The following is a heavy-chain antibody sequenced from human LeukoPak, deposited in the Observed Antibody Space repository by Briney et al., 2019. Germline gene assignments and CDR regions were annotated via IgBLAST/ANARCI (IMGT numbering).Heavy chain of an antibody. CDR1: GFIFSDNA. V-gene: IGHV3-23*01. CDR2: ISGSGGGT. Sequence: EPGGSLRLSCAASGFIFSDNAMSWVRQAPGKGLEWVSSISGSGGGTYYADSVKGRFTISRDNSKNTLYLQVNGLGAEDTAVYYCVKNGPVNGWFAEFASWGQGTLVTVSS. J-gene: IGHJ4*02. CDR3: VKNGPVNGWFAEFAS. D-gene: IGHD6-19*01.